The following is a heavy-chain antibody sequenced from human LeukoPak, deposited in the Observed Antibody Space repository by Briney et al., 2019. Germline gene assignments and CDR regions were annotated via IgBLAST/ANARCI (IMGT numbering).Heavy chain of an antibody. J-gene: IGHJ6*02. V-gene: IGHV1-46*01. Sequence: APVKVSCKTSGYSFTTFYMHWVRQAPGQGLEWMGIIDASRGSTTYAQKFQGRVTMTRDTSTSTVYMELSSLRSEDTAVYYCARVRYYDSMDYYYGMDVWGQGTTVTVSS. D-gene: IGHD3-22*01. CDR3: ARVRYYDSMDYYYGMDV. CDR1: GYSFTTFY. CDR2: IDASRGST.